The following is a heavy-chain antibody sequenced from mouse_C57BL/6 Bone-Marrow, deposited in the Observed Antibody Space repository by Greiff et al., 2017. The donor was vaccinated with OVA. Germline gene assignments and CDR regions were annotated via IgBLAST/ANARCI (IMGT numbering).Heavy chain of an antibody. J-gene: IGHJ4*01. V-gene: IGHV1-64*01. CDR2: IHPNSGST. CDR3: ARQPLINTVVPCAMDY. Sequence: QVQLQQPWAELVKPGASVQLSCKASCYTFTSYWMHWVKQRPGQGLEWIGMIHPNSGSTNYNELFKSKTILTVDKSSSTADMQLSSLTSKDSAVYYCARQPLINTVVPCAMDYWGQGTSVTVAA. CDR1: CYTFTSYW. D-gene: IGHD1-1*01.